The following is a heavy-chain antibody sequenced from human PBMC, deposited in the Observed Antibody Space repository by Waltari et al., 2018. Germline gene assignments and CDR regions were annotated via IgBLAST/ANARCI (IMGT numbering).Heavy chain of an antibody. V-gene: IGHV5-51*01. D-gene: IGHD3-10*01. Sequence: EVQLVQSGAEVRKPGESLTISCKASGYSFTNYCIGWLRQMPGEGLERMGITYPGGSETRYGPSFQGRGTMSADKSINTAYLHWNTLKESDNGMYYCARRPYGSGAFYDYWGQGTLVTVSS. CDR3: ARRPYGSGAFYDY. CDR2: TYPGGSET. J-gene: IGHJ4*02. CDR1: GYSFTNYC.